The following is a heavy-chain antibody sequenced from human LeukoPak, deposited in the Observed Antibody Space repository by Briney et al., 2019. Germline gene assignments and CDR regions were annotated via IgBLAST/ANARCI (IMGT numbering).Heavy chain of an antibody. CDR2: ISGSGGST. D-gene: IGHD1-14*01. Sequence: GGSLRLSCAASGFTFSGYWMHWVRHAPGKGLEWVSAISGSGGSTYYADSVKGRFTISRDNSKNTLYLQMNSLRAEDTAVYYCAKVGKGTTWYFDYWGLGTLVTVSS. V-gene: IGHV3-23*01. CDR1: GFTFSGYW. J-gene: IGHJ4*02. CDR3: AKVGKGTTWYFDY.